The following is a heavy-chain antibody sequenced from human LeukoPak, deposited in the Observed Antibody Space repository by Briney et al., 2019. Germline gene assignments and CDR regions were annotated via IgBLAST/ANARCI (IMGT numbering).Heavy chain of an antibody. CDR1: GYSFTSYW. Sequence: GESLKISCKSSGYSFTSYWISWVRQMPGKGLEWVSTIYSGGSTYYADSVKGRFTISRHSSKNTVYLEMNSLRSEDTAVYYCARGGVAVAGALYYFDYWGQGTLVTVSP. CDR2: IYSGGST. J-gene: IGHJ4*02. D-gene: IGHD6-19*01. V-gene: IGHV3-53*04. CDR3: ARGGVAVAGALYYFDY.